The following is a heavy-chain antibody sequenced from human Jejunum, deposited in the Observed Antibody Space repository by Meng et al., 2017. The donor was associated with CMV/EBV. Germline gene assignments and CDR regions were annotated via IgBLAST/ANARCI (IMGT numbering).Heavy chain of an antibody. CDR1: GFTFSNYV. J-gene: IGHJ4*02. CDR2: ISSSGGST. V-gene: IGHV3-23*01. D-gene: IGHD4-23*01. CDR3: AKDGGTYSGGFDY. Sequence: SGFTFSNYVMSWVRQTPGKGLEWVSSISSSGGSTYYADSVKGRFTISRHSFKNTLYLQMNSLRAEDTAVYYCAKDGGTYSGGFDYWGQGTLVTVSS.